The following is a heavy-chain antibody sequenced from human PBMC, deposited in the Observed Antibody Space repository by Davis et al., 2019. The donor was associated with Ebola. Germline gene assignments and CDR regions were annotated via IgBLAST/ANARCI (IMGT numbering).Heavy chain of an antibody. CDR1: GFTFILHT. Sequence: PGGSLRLSCSASGFTFILHTMHWVRQAPGKGLEYVADISNAGAYTFHEDFVKGRFTISRDNSKNTLFLQMNNLRVEDTAVYYCVKGSSGAAANWLDSWGRGTRVTVSS. D-gene: IGHD3-10*01. CDR2: ISNAGAYT. J-gene: IGHJ5*01. V-gene: IGHV3-64D*08. CDR3: VKGSSGAAANWLDS.